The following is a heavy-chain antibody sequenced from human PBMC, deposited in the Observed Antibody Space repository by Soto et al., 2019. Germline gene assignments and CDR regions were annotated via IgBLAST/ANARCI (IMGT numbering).Heavy chain of an antibody. J-gene: IGHJ4*02. Sequence: SVKFSCKASGGTFSSYAISWARQAPGQGLECMGGIIPIFGTANYAQRFQGRVTITAXXXXSXXXMXLXXLRXEDTAVYYCAKSTLTGPFDYWCPGTLVTVSS. CDR3: AKSTLTGPFDY. CDR2: IIPIFGTA. V-gene: IGHV1-69*01. CDR1: GGTFSSYA.